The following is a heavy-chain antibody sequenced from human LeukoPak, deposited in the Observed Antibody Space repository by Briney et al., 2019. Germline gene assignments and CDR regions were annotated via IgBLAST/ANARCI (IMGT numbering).Heavy chain of an antibody. CDR1: GGSITSHY. D-gene: IGHD5-18*01. CDR2: VLDSVRT. CDR3: ATLKRGSIYGYFDF. Sequence: SETLSLTCTVSGGSITSHYWSWIRQPPGKGLEWIAYVLDSVRTKDNPSLQSRLTLSADTSKTQFSVRLSSVTAADTAVYYCATLKRGSIYGYFDFWGQGIKVTVSS. J-gene: IGHJ4*02. V-gene: IGHV4-59*11.